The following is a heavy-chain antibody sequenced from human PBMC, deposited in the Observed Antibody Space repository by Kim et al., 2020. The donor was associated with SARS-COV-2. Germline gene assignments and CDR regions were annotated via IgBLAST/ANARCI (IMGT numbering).Heavy chain of an antibody. CDR1: GYSISSSNW. J-gene: IGHJ6*03. V-gene: IGHV4-28*01. CDR3: ARTGYSSSWVYYMDV. D-gene: IGHD6-13*01. Sequence: SETLSLTCAVSGYSISSSNWWGWIRQPPGKGLEWIGYIYYSGSTYYNPSLKSRVTMSVDTSKNQFSLKLSSVTAVDTAVYYCARTGYSSSWVYYMDVWGKGTTVTVSS. CDR2: IYYSGST.